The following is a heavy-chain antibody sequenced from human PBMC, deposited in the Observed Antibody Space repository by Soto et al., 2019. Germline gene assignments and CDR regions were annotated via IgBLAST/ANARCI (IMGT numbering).Heavy chain of an antibody. CDR2: ISYDGSNK. Sequence: GGSLRLSCAASGFTFSSYGMHWVRQAPGKGLEWVAVISYDGSNKYYADSVKGRFTISRDNSKNTLYLQMNSLRVEDTAVYYCAKDVVLDYGDSLRGSHGMDVWGQGTTVTVSS. D-gene: IGHD4-17*01. V-gene: IGHV3-30*18. CDR3: AKDVVLDYGDSLRGSHGMDV. CDR1: GFTFSSYG. J-gene: IGHJ6*02.